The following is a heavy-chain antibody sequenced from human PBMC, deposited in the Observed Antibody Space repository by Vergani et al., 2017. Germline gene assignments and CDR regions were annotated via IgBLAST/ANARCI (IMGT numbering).Heavy chain of an antibody. CDR1: GGTFSSYA. J-gene: IGHJ6*02. CDR2: IIPIFGTA. D-gene: IGHD7-27*01. Sequence: QVQLVQSGAEVKKPGSSVKVSCKASGGTFSSYAISWVRQAPGQGLEWMGRIIPIFGTANYAQKFQGRVTITADESATTVYMELSSLRSEDTAVYYCASPRTAENLPKPLYYFYGLDVWGQGTTVTVSS. CDR3: ASPRTAENLPKPLYYFYGLDV. V-gene: IGHV1-69*13.